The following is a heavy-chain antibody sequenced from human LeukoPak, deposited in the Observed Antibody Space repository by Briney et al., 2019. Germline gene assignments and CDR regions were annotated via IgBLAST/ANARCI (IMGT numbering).Heavy chain of an antibody. J-gene: IGHJ5*02. CDR1: GGSISSGSYY. Sequence: PSQTLSLTCTVSGGSISSGSYYWSWIRQPAGKGLEWIGRIYTSGSTNYNPSLKSRVTISVDTSKNQFSLKLSSVTAADTAVYYCARDLPDCGGDCSEGPWFDPWGQGTLVTVSS. CDR3: ARDLPDCGGDCSEGPWFDP. V-gene: IGHV4-61*02. D-gene: IGHD2-21*02. CDR2: IYTSGST.